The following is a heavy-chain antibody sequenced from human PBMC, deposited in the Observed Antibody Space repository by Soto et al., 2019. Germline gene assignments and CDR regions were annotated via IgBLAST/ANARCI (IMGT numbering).Heavy chain of an antibody. J-gene: IGHJ4*02. CDR2: IYYSGST. D-gene: IGHD6-13*01. Sequence: QLQLQESGPGLVKPSETLSLTCTVSGGSISSSSYYWGWIRQPPGKGLEWIGSIYYSGSTYYNPSLKSRVPISVDTYKNQFSLKLSSVTAADTAVYYCARHSQQQLEYYFDYWGQGTLVTVSS. CDR1: GGSISSSSYY. V-gene: IGHV4-39*01. CDR3: ARHSQQQLEYYFDY.